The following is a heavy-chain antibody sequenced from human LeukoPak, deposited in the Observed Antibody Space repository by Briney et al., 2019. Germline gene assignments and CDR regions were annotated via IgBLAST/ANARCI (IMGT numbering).Heavy chain of an antibody. CDR3: AKDVSYLGMTAVSSLDY. CDR2: ISGSGSST. Sequence: GGSLRLSCAASSFTFSGHAMNWVRQAPGKGLEWVSGISGSGSSTYYADSVRGRFTIPRDNPHNTLYLQMNSLRAEDTAVYYCAKDVSYLGMTAVSSLDYWGQGTPVTVSS. J-gene: IGHJ4*02. D-gene: IGHD4-11*01. V-gene: IGHV3-23*01. CDR1: SFTFSGHA.